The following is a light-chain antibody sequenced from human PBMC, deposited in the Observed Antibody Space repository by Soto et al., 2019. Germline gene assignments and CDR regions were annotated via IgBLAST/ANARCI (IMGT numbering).Light chain of an antibody. J-gene: IGKJ1*01. Sequence: DVVVTQSPLSLPVTLGQPASSSCRSSQSLVYSDGNTYLNCFPQRPGQSPRRLIYKVSNRNSGVPDRFSGSESGPEFTLKIRRVEAEDVGFYYGMQGTHWLHAFGQGTKVDIK. CDR1: QSLVYSDGNTY. V-gene: IGKV2-30*01. CDR3: MQGTHWLHA. CDR2: KVS.